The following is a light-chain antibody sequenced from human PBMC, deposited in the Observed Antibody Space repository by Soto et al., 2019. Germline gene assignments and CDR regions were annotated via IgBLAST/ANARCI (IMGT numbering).Light chain of an antibody. Sequence: DIQMTQSPSSLSASVGDRVTITCRASQSIDGWLAWYQQKPGKAPKLLMYKASSLESGVPSRFSGSGSGTEFTLTISSLQPDDFATYHCQQYYSYSPVGQGTKVDIK. V-gene: IGKV1-5*03. CDR2: KAS. CDR1: QSIDGW. CDR3: QQYYSYSP. J-gene: IGKJ1*01.